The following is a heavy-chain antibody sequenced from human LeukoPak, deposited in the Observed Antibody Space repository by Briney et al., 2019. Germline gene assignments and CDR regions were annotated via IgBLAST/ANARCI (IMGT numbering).Heavy chain of an antibody. Sequence: PGGSLRLSCAASGFTFNSYWMHWVRQAPGKGLVWVSRINSDGSSTTYADSVKGRFTISRDNAKNTLYLEMNSLRAEDTAVYYCASGSGSYDYWGQGTLVTVSS. V-gene: IGHV3-74*01. D-gene: IGHD3-10*01. CDR1: GFTFNSYW. J-gene: IGHJ4*02. CDR2: INSDGSST. CDR3: ASGSGSYDY.